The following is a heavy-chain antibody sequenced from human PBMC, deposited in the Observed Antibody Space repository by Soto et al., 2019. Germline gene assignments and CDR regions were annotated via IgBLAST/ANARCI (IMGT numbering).Heavy chain of an antibody. CDR3: ARERGSYCSGGSCYFDY. CDR2: IIPILGIA. Sequence: QVQLVQSGAEVKKPGSSVKVSCKASGGTFSSYTISWVRQAPGQGLEWMGRIIPILGIANYAQKFQGRVTITADKSTSTAYMELSSLRSEDTAVYYCARERGSYCSGGSCYFDYWGLGTLVTVSS. J-gene: IGHJ4*02. CDR1: GGTFSSYT. D-gene: IGHD2-15*01. V-gene: IGHV1-69*08.